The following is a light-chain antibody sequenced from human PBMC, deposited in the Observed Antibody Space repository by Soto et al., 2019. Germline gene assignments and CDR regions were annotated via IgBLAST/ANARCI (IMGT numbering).Light chain of an antibody. V-gene: IGLV2-14*01. CDR3: SSYTSSSTPYV. CDR2: DVS. CDR1: SSDVGGYNY. Sequence: QSALTQPASVSGSPGQSITISCTGTSSDVGGYNYVSWYQQHPGKAPKLMIYDVSNRPSGVSNRFSGSTSGNTASLTISGLQAEDEADYYCSSYTSSSTPYVFGTGTKVT. J-gene: IGLJ1*01.